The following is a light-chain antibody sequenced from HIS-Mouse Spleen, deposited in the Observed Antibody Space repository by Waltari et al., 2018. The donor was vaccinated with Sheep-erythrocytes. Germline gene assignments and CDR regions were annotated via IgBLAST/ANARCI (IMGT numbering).Light chain of an antibody. CDR1: SSDVGRYNL. V-gene: IGLV2-23*01. J-gene: IGLJ2*01. CDR3: CSYAGSSTLV. Sequence: QSALTQPASVSGSPGQSITISCTGPSSDVGRYNLVHWYQQPPGKAPKLMIYEGSKRPSGVSNRFSGSKSGNTASLTISGLQAEDEADYYCCSYAGSSTLVFGGGTKLTVL. CDR2: EGS.